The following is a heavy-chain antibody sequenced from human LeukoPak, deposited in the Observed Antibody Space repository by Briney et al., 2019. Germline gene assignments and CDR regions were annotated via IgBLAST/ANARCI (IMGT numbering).Heavy chain of an antibody. CDR2: IYTSGST. Sequence: SETLSLTCTVSGGSISSYYWSWIRQPAGKGLEWIGRIYTSGSTNYNPSLKSRVTMSVDTSKNQFSLKLSSVTAADTAVYYCAKGRVGHSPGYYYGNDAFDIWGQGTMVTVSS. CDR3: AKGRVGHSPGYYYGNDAFDI. D-gene: IGHD3-22*01. CDR1: GGSISSYY. V-gene: IGHV4-4*07. J-gene: IGHJ3*02.